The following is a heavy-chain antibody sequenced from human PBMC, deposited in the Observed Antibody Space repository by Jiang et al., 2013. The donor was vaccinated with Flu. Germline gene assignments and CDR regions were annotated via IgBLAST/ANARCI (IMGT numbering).Heavy chain of an antibody. CDR2: ISGYSGHT. Sequence: PGASIKVSCKTSGYTFTNYGVTWVRQAPGQGLEWIGWISGYSGHTDYAQKFQGRVTMTTDTATSTASMELRSLTSGDTAVYFCAREGYREVDYWGQGTRVTVSS. CDR1: GYTFTNYG. CDR3: AREGYREVDY. D-gene: IGHD5-18*01. J-gene: IGHJ4*02. V-gene: IGHV1-18*04.